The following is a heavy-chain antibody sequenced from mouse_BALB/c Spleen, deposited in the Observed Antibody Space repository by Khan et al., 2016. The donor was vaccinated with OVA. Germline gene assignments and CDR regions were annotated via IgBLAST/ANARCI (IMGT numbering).Heavy chain of an antibody. CDR3: VRGGITTGYFDY. Sequence: VQLQESGTELARPGASVKLSCKASGYTFTSYWMQWVKQRPGQGLEWIGAIYPGDGNTRYTQKFKGKATLTADKSSSTAYMQLSSLASEDSAVDFCVRGGITTGYFDYWGQGTTLTVSS. CDR2: IYPGDGNT. CDR1: GYTFTSYW. D-gene: IGHD1-1*01. V-gene: IGHV1-87*01. J-gene: IGHJ2*01.